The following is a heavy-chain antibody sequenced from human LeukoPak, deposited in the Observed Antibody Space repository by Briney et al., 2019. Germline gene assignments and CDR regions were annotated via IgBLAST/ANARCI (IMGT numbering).Heavy chain of an antibody. CDR3: ARGPTRYYFDY. J-gene: IGHJ4*02. Sequence: SETVSLTCTVSGGSISSYYWSWIRQPPGKGLEWIGYIYYSGSTNYNPSLKSRVTISVDTSKNQFSLKLSSVTAADTAVYYCARGPTRYYFDYWGQGGLVCVSS. CDR1: GGSISSYY. V-gene: IGHV4-59*01. CDR2: IYYSGST.